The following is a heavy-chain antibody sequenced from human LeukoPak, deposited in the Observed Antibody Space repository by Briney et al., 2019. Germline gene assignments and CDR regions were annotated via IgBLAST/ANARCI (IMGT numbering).Heavy chain of an antibody. J-gene: IGHJ5*02. D-gene: IGHD3-16*02. CDR1: GGSISSYY. Sequence: SDTLSLTCTVSGGSISSYYWSWIRQPPGKGLEWIGYIYYSGSTNYNPSLKSRVTISVDTSKNQFSLKLSSVTAADTAVYYCARELYYDYVWGSYRSLYNWFDPWGPGTLVTVSS. CDR2: IYYSGST. CDR3: ARELYYDYVWGSYRSLYNWFDP. V-gene: IGHV4-59*01.